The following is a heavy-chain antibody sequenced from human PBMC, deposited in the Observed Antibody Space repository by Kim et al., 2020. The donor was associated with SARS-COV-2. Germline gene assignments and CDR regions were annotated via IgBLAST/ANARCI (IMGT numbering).Heavy chain of an antibody. CDR1: GYTFTNYD. Sequence: ASVKVSCKASGYTFTNYDLHWVRQAPGQGLEWMGFINTNTGNTIYAQSFQGRITLTWDTSTSTAYMQMSSLKSEDTAVYYCAREYGRSPASSGTANWF. D-gene: IGHD1-26*01. CDR2: INTNTGNT. CDR3: AREYGRSPASSGTANWF. V-gene: IGHV1-46*01. J-gene: IGHJ5*01.